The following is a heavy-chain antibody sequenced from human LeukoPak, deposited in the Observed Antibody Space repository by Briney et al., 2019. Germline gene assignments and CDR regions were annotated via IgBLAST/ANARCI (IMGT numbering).Heavy chain of an antibody. CDR1: GDSVASNSAG. CDR2: TYYRSKWYN. D-gene: IGHD1-26*01. V-gene: IGHV6-1*01. CDR3: AREVLFGWDLPRCDS. J-gene: IGHJ4*02. Sequence: SQTLSLTCTISGDSVASNSAGWNWIRQSPSRGLEWLGRTYYRSKWYNDYAVSVKSRITINPDTSRNQFSLQLNSVTPEDTAVYYCAREVLFGWDLPRCDSWGQGTLVTVSS.